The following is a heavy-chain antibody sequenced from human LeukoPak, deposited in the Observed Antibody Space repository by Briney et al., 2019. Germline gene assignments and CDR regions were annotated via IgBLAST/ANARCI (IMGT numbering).Heavy chain of an antibody. V-gene: IGHV1-8*01. D-gene: IGHD2-15*01. CDR2: MNPNSGNT. CDR3: ARPVTSSCYSLDY. J-gene: IGHJ4*02. Sequence: ASVKVSCKASGYTFTSYDINWVRQATGQGLERMGWMNPNSGNTGYAQKFQGRVTMTRNTSISTAYMELSSLRSEDTAVYYCARPVTSSCYSLDYWGQGTLVTVSS. CDR1: GYTFTSYD.